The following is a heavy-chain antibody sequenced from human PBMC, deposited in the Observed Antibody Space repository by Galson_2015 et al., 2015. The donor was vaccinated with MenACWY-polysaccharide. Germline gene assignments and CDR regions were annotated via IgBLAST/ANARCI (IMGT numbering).Heavy chain of an antibody. D-gene: IGHD3-16*01. V-gene: IGHV3-23*01. J-gene: IGHJ6*02. CDR3: GKDLTIMYYYYGMDV. CDR1: GFTFSSFA. Sequence: SLRLSCAASGFTFSSFAMNWVRQAPGKGLEWVSSISGSGGNTHYADSVRGRFTISRDNSKNTLYLQMNSLRAEETAVYYCGKDLTIMYYYYGMDVWGQGT. CDR2: ISGSGGNT.